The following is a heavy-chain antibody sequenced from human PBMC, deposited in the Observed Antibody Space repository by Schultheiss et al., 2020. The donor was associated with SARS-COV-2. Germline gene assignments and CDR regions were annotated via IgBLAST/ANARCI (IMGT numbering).Heavy chain of an antibody. J-gene: IGHJ1*01. CDR3: ARGYVLRFLEWSFQH. V-gene: IGHV3-30*01. CDR1: GFRFSDYA. D-gene: IGHD3-3*01. CDR2: ISYDGSNK. Sequence: GGSLRLSCAASGFRFSDYAMHWVRQAPGKGLEWVAVISYDGSNKYYADSVKGRFTISRDNSKNTLYLQMNSLRAEDTAVYYCARGYVLRFLEWSFQHWGQGTLVTVSS.